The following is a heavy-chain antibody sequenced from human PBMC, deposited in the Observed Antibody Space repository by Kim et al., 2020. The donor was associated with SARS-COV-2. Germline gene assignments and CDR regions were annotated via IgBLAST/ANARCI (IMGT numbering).Heavy chain of an antibody. V-gene: IGHV4-31*03. CDR2: IYYSGST. Sequence: SETLSLTCTVSGGSISSGGYYWSWIRQHPGKGLEWIGYIYYSGSTYYNPSLKSRVTISVDTSKNQFSLKLSSVTAADTAVYYCARGPGYCSGGSCYFGAFDIWGQGTMVTVSS. CDR1: GGSISSGGYY. J-gene: IGHJ3*02. D-gene: IGHD2-15*01. CDR3: ARGPGYCSGGSCYFGAFDI.